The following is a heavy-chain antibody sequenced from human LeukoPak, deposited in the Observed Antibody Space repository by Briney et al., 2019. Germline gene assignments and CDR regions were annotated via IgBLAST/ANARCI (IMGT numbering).Heavy chain of an antibody. Sequence: GGSLRLSCATSGFTFSDHSMDWVRQAPGKGLEWAGRTRSKPYSYTTQYAASVKGRFTISRDDSKNSLYLQMNSLKPEDTAVYYCAKYNWNLFDYWGQGTLVTVSS. CDR3: AKYNWNLFDY. V-gene: IGHV3-72*01. CDR2: TRSKPYSYTT. CDR1: GFTFSDHS. J-gene: IGHJ4*02. D-gene: IGHD1-20*01.